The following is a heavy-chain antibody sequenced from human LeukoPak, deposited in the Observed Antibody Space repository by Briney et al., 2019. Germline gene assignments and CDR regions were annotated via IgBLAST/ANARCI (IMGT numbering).Heavy chain of an antibody. CDR3: ARDVRVKQQLTIRRSDYFYYMDV. CDR1: GGTFSSFA. CDR2: IIPIFGTA. J-gene: IGHJ6*03. V-gene: IGHV1-69*13. D-gene: IGHD6-13*01. Sequence: VASVKVSCKASGGTFSSFALSWVRQARGQGLEWMGGIIPIFGTANYAQKFQGRVTIYSDASTSTDYMELSSLRSEDTAVYYCARDVRVKQQLTIRRSDYFYYMDVWGNGTTVIVSS.